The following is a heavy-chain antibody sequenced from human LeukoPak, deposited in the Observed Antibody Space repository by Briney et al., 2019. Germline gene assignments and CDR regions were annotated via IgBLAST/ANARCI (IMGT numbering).Heavy chain of an antibody. Sequence: SETLSLTCTVSGRCPSNVDYFWSWIRQPAGKGLEWFGYIYYSGSSYYSASLKNRVTISLDTSTNYFYLKLNTVAAAATAVYYCASVAGVVPDDVNDAFDNWGQGTMVTVSS. CDR1: GRCPSNVDYF. CDR3: ASVAGVVPDDVNDAFDN. CDR2: IYYSGSS. D-gene: IGHD2-2*01. J-gene: IGHJ3*02. V-gene: IGHV4-30-4*01.